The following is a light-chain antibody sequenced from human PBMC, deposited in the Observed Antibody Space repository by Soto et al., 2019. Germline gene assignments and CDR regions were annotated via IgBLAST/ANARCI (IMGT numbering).Light chain of an antibody. V-gene: IGLV1-44*01. J-gene: IGLJ1*01. CDR3: ATWHDSFYV. CDR1: TSDIGTNA. Sequence: QSVLTQPPSASGTPGQRVTVSCSGSTSDIGTNAVNWFQHLPGTAPRLLFYTNNQRPSGVPDRFSGSKSGTSASLAISGLQSEDEATYYCATWHDSFYVFGTGTKLTVL. CDR2: TNN.